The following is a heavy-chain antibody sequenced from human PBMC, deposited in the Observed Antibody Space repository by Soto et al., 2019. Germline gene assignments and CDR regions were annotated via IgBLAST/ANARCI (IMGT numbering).Heavy chain of an antibody. V-gene: IGHV3-23*01. D-gene: IGHD3-10*01. CDR3: PLYYYGSGSYYNGSDYYYGMDV. CDR1: GFTFSSYA. CDR2: ISGSGGST. J-gene: IGHJ6*02. Sequence: GGSLRLSCAASGFTFSSYAMSWVRQAPGKGLEWVSAISGSGGSTYYADSVKGRFTISRDNSKNTLYLQMNSLRAEDTAVYYCPLYYYGSGSYYNGSDYYYGMDVWGQGTTVTVSS.